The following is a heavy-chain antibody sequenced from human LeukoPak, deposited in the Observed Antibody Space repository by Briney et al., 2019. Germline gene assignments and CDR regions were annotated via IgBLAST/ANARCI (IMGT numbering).Heavy chain of an antibody. V-gene: IGHV3-48*02. CDR1: GFTFSSYS. J-gene: IGHJ4*02. CDR3: ARDPDAVYGSGSYYSDY. D-gene: IGHD3-10*01. Sequence: PGGSLRLSCAASGFTFSSYSMNWVRQAPGKGLEWVSYISSTGYSIYYADSVRGRFTISRDNAKNSLCLHMNSLRDDDTAVYYCARDPDAVYGSGSYYSDYWGQGTLVTVSS. CDR2: ISSTGYSI.